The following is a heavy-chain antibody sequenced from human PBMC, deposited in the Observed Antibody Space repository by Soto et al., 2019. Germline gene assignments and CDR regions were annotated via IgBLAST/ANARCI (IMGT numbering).Heavy chain of an antibody. Sequence: QITLKESGPSLVKPTETLTLTCTFSGFSLSSSGVGVAWIRQPPGKPLEWLALIYWDDDKYTSPSLKSRLTNNKDTLKNPVVPLMAHLDPGDTGRYLLGQLLTGGPFGSWGQGTLVTVSS. CDR1: GFSLSSSGVG. V-gene: IGHV2-5*02. J-gene: IGHJ4*02. D-gene: IGHD3-16*01. CDR3: GQLLTGGPFGS. CDR2: IYWDDDK.